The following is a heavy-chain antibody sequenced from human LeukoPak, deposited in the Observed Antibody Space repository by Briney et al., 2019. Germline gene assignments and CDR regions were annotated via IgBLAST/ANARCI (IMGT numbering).Heavy chain of an antibody. CDR2: IYYSGST. J-gene: IGHJ4*02. V-gene: IGHV4-59*01. CDR1: GGSINIYY. Sequence: SETLSLTCTVSGGSINIYYWSWIRQPPGKGLEWIGYIYYSGSTKYNPSLKSRVTISVDTPKNQFSLNLSSVTAADTALYYCARGGRYDVLTGYHGFDYWGQGTLVTVSS. CDR3: ARGGRYDVLTGYHGFDY. D-gene: IGHD3-9*01.